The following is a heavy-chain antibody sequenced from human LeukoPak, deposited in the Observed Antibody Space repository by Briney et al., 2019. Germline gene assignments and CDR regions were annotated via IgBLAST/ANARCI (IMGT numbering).Heavy chain of an antibody. CDR2: IKQDGSDK. CDR1: GCTFSSYA. V-gene: IGHV3-7*01. J-gene: IGHJ4*02. Sequence: GWSLRLSCAASGCTFSSYAMSWVRQAAGKGLEWVANIKQDGSDKYYVDSVRGRFTISRDNGKNSLYLQMNSLGAEDTAVYYCARDDSSGWYPPFDYWGQGTLVTVSS. CDR3: ARDDSSGWYPPFDY. D-gene: IGHD6-19*01.